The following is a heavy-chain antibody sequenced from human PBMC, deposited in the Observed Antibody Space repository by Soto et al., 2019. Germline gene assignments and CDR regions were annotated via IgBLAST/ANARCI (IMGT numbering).Heavy chain of an antibody. CDR1: GFTFSSYA. CDR3: ASWFGGGSAYYYYYMDV. V-gene: IGHV3-23*01. J-gene: IGHJ6*03. CDR2: ISGSGGST. Sequence: GGSLRLSCAASGFTFSSYAMSWVRQAPGKGLEWVSAISGSGGSTYYADSVKGRFTISRDNSKNTLYLQMNSLRAEDTAVYYCASWFGGGSAYYYYYMDVWGKGTTVTVSS. D-gene: IGHD2-15*01.